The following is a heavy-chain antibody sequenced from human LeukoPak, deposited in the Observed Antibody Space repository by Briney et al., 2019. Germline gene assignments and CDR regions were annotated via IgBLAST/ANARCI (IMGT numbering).Heavy chain of an antibody. V-gene: IGHV1-2*02. CDR1: GYTFNGHY. CDR3: ARDLGWSSSH. Sequence: GASVKVSCKASGYTFNGHYMNWVRLAPGQGLEWMGWINPTGGTTYAQKFQDRVTMTRDTSINTAYMELSGLRSDDTAVYYCARDLGWSSSHWGQGTLVTVSS. CDR2: INPTGGT. J-gene: IGHJ4*02. D-gene: IGHD6-6*01.